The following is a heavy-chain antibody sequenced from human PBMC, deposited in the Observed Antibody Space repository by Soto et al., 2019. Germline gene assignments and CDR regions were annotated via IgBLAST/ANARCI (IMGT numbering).Heavy chain of an antibody. J-gene: IGHJ4*02. Sequence: SETLSLTCAVSSGSISSSNWWSWVRQPPGKGLEWIGEIYHSGSTNYNPSLKSRVTISVDKSKNQFSLKLSPVTAADTAGYYCAIVDEVTIFGVVSHAFDYWGQGTLVTVSS. D-gene: IGHD3-3*01. CDR3: AIVDEVTIFGVVSHAFDY. CDR1: SGSISSSNW. CDR2: IYHSGST. V-gene: IGHV4-4*02.